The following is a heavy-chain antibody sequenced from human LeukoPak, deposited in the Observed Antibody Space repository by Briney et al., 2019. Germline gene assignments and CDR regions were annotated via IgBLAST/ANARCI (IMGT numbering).Heavy chain of an antibody. D-gene: IGHD5-12*01. Sequence: ASVKVSCKASGHTFTSYDINWVRQATGQGLEWMGWMNPNSGNTGYAQKFQGRVTMTRNTSISTAYMELSSLRSEDTAVYYCARGVDIVATDQYWGQGTLVTVSS. CDR2: MNPNSGNT. V-gene: IGHV1-8*01. J-gene: IGHJ4*02. CDR1: GHTFTSYD. CDR3: ARGVDIVATDQY.